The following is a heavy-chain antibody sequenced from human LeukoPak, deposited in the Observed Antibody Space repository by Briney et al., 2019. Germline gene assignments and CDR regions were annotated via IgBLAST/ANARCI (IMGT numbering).Heavy chain of an antibody. D-gene: IGHD3-10*01. Sequence: SETLSLTCTVSGGSISSGSYYWSWIRQPAGKGLEWIGRIYTSGSTNYNPSLKSRVTISVDTSKNQFSLKLSSMTAADTAVYYCAREMGGWGSWRVFDYWGQGTLVTVSS. CDR2: IYTSGST. CDR1: GGSISSGSYY. J-gene: IGHJ4*02. V-gene: IGHV4-61*02. CDR3: AREMGGWGSWRVFDY.